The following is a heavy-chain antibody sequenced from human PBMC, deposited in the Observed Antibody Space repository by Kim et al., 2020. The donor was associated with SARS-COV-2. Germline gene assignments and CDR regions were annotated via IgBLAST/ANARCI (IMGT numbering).Heavy chain of an antibody. D-gene: IGHD6-19*01. CDR3: ARIGYSTGLYYFDN. J-gene: IGHJ4*02. V-gene: IGHV4-39*07. Sequence: NPSHKSRVTILVDTSKKQFFLKVSSVTAADTAVYYCARIGYSTGLYYFDNWGQGTLVTVSS.